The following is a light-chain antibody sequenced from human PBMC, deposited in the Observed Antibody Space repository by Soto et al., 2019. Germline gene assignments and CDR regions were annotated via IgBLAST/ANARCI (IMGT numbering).Light chain of an antibody. CDR3: QQYNKWPLT. CDR1: QSISGT. J-gene: IGKJ1*01. CDR2: GAS. V-gene: IGKV3-15*01. Sequence: EIVMTQPPATLSVSPGGRATLSCRASQSISGTLAWYQQKPGQAPRLLIYGASTRATGIPVRFSGSASGTEFTLTISSLQSEDFTVYYCQQYNKWPLTFGQGTKVDIK.